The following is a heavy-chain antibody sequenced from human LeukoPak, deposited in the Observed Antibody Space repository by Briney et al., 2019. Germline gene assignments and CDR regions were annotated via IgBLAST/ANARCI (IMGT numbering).Heavy chain of an antibody. V-gene: IGHV1-2*04. CDR2: INPNSGGT. J-gene: IGHJ4*02. CDR1: GYTFTGYY. D-gene: IGHD2-15*01. Sequence: ASVKVSCKASGYTFTGYYMHWVRQAPGQGLEWMGWINPNSGGTNYAQKFQGWVTMTRDTSISTAYMELSRLRSDDTAVYYCARDHAVVAHTLGYWGQGTLVTVSS. CDR3: ARDHAVVAHTLGY.